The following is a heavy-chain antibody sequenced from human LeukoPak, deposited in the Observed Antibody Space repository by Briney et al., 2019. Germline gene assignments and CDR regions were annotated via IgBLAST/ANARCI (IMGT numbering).Heavy chain of an antibody. D-gene: IGHD3-3*01. CDR2: IIPIFGTA. J-gene: IGHJ6*03. Sequence: VASVKVSCKASGGTFSSYAISWVRQAPGQELEWMGGIIPIFGTANYAQKFQGRVTITTDESTSTAYMELSSLRSEDTAVYYCARGVLRFLEWLPNQYYYYMDVWGKGTTVTVSS. CDR3: ARGVLRFLEWLPNQYYYYMDV. V-gene: IGHV1-69*05. CDR1: GGTFSSYA.